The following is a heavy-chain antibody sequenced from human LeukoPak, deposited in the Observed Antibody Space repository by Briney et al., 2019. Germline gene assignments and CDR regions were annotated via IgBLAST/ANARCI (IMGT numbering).Heavy chain of an antibody. V-gene: IGHV1-46*01. CDR2: INPSGGST. Sequence: ASVKVSCKASGYTFTSYYMHWVRQAPGQGLEWMGIINPSGGSTGYAQKFQGRVTMTRDMSTSTVYMELSSLRSEDTAVYYCARRGGSGYYFDYWGQGTLVTVSS. D-gene: IGHD3-10*01. CDR1: GYTFTSYY. CDR3: ARRGGSGYYFDY. J-gene: IGHJ4*02.